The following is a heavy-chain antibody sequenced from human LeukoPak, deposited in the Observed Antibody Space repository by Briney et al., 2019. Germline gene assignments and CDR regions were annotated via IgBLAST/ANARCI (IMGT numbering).Heavy chain of an antibody. D-gene: IGHD4-17*01. CDR1: GYTFTGYY. J-gene: IGHJ4*02. CDR3: ARDSGQLVYGDYVCDY. CDR2: INPNGGGT. V-gene: IGHV1-2*02. Sequence: ASVKVSCKASGYTFTGYYMHWVRQAPGQGLEWMGWINPNGGGTNYAQKFQGRVTMTRDTSITTAYMELNRLRSDDTAVYFCARDSGQLVYGDYVCDYWGQGTLVTVSS.